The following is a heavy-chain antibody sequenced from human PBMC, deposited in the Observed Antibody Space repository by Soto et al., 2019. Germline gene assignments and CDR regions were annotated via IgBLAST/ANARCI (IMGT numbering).Heavy chain of an antibody. CDR3: TRDASRDSSARGWFDP. CDR1: GFTCRSFT. Sequence: LRLSCSASGFTCRSFTMNWVRQAPGKGLEWVSTISSNSAYIYYTDALRGRFTISRDNAKNSLHLQMNSLRAEDTAVYYCTRDASRDSSARGWFDPWGPGTLVTVSS. J-gene: IGHJ5*02. V-gene: IGHV3-21*01. CDR2: ISSNSAYI. D-gene: IGHD6-13*01.